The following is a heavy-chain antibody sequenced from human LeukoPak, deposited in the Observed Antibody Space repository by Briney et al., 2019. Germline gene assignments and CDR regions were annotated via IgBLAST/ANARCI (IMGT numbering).Heavy chain of an antibody. D-gene: IGHD6-6*01. CDR3: ARYPGEQLVGADY. J-gene: IGHJ4*02. CDR1: GGSISSSSYY. Sequence: SETLSLTCTVSGGSISSSSYYWGWIRQPPGKGLEWIGSIYYSGSTYYNPSLKSRVTISVDTSKNQFSLKLSSVTAADTAVYYCARYPGEQLVGADYWGQGTLVTVSS. CDR2: IYYSGST. V-gene: IGHV4-39*01.